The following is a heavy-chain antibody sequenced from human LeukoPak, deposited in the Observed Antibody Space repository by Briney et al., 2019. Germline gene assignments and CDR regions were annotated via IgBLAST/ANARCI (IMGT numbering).Heavy chain of an antibody. Sequence: PSETLSLTCTVSGGSISSYYWSWIRQPPGKGLEWIGYIYYSGSTNYNPSLKSRVTISVDTSKNQFSLKLSSVTAADTAVYYCARGRELGISSWYFDLGGRGTLVTVSS. CDR3: ARGRELGISSWYFDL. D-gene: IGHD7-27*01. CDR2: IYYSGST. CDR1: GGSISSYY. J-gene: IGHJ2*01. V-gene: IGHV4-59*01.